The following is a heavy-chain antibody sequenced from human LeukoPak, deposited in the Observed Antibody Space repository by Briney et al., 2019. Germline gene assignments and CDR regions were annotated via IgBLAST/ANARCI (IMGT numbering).Heavy chain of an antibody. CDR2: IYYSGST. Sequence: SETLSLTCTVSGGSISSYYWSWIRQPPGKGLEWIGYIYYSGSTNYNPSLKSRVTISVDASKNQFSLKLSSVTAADTAVYYCARISSSNWYNERGAFDVWGQGTMVTVSS. J-gene: IGHJ3*01. CDR3: ARISSSNWYNERGAFDV. CDR1: GGSISSYY. V-gene: IGHV4-59*01. D-gene: IGHD6-13*01.